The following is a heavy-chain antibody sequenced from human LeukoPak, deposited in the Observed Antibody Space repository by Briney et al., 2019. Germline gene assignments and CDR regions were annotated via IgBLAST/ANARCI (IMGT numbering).Heavy chain of an antibody. CDR1: GFTFSSYA. J-gene: IGHJ6*02. Sequence: PGGSLRLSCAASGFTFSSYAMSWVRQAPGKGLEWVSAISGSGGSTYYADSVKGRFTISRDNSKNTLYLQMNSLRAEDTAEYYCAKGTVRIVVVPAAKAALGMDVWGQGTTVTVSS. CDR3: AKGTVRIVVVPAAKAALGMDV. D-gene: IGHD2-2*01. V-gene: IGHV3-23*01. CDR2: ISGSGGST.